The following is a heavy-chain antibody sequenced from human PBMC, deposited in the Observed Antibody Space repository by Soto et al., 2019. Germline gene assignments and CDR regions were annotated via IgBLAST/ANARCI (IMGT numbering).Heavy chain of an antibody. CDR1: GFTFSNAW. Sequence: GGSLRLSCAASGFTFSNAWMNWVRQAPGKGLEWVGRIKSKTDGGTTDYAAPVKGRFTISRDDSKNTLYLQMNSLKTEDTAVYYCTTFNPRPHSMVRGVVRETLPFDYWGQGTLVTVSS. CDR3: TTFNPRPHSMVRGVVRETLPFDY. D-gene: IGHD3-10*01. V-gene: IGHV3-15*07. CDR2: IKSKTDGGTT. J-gene: IGHJ4*02.